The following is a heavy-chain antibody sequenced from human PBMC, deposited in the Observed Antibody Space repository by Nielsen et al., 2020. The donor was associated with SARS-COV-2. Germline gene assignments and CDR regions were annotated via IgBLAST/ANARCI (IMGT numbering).Heavy chain of an antibody. CDR2: INPSGGST. Sequence: WVRQAPGQGLEWMGIINPSGGSTSYAQKFQGRVTMTRDTSTSTVYMELSSLRSDDTAVYYCARGGCITMVRGVIGKVYYYYGMDVWGQGTTVTVSS. V-gene: IGHV1-46*01. D-gene: IGHD3-10*01. J-gene: IGHJ6*02. CDR3: ARGGCITMVRGVIGKVYYYYGMDV.